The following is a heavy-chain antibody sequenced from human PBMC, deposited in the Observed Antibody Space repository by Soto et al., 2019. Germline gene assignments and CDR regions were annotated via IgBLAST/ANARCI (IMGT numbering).Heavy chain of an antibody. CDR3: ARNDFWSGYSNPDDAFDI. D-gene: IGHD3-3*01. Sequence: ASVKVSCKASGYTFISYYIHWVRQAPGQGLEWMGIINPSGGSTSYAQKFQGRVTMTRDTSTSTVYMELSSLRSEDTAVYYCARNDFWSGYSNPDDAFDIWGQGTMVTVSS. CDR1: GYTFISYY. V-gene: IGHV1-46*01. CDR2: INPSGGST. J-gene: IGHJ3*02.